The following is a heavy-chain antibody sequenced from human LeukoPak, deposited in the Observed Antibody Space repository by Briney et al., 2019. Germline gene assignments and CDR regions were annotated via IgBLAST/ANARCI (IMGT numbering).Heavy chain of an antibody. V-gene: IGHV1-2*02. CDR1: GFTFTGYY. CDR3: ARQSSGFFASDY. CDR2: INPNSGGT. J-gene: IGHJ4*02. D-gene: IGHD6-25*01. Sequence: ASVKVSCKASGFTFTGYYIHWVRRAPEQGLEWMGWINPNSGGTNYAQNFQGRVTMTRDPSISTAYMELSRLRSDDTAVYFCARQSSGFFASDYWGQGTLVTVSS.